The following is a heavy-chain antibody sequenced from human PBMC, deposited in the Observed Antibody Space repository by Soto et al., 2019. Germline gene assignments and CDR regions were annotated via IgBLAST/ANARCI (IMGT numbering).Heavy chain of an antibody. CDR2: ISYDGSNK. V-gene: IGHV3-30-3*01. CDR3: ARVFRPASTTSQAAHKSDI. Sequence: GGSLRLSCAASGFTFSSYAMHWVRRAPGKGLEWVAVISYDGSNKYYADSVKGRFTISRDNSKNTLYLQMNSLRAEDTAVYYCARVFRPASTTSQAAHKSDIWGQGTMVTVSS. CDR1: GFTFSSYA. D-gene: IGHD1-1*01. J-gene: IGHJ3*02.